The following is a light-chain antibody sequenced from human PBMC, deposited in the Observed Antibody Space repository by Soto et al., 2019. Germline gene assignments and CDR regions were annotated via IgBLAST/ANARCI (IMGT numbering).Light chain of an antibody. V-gene: IGLV1-47*01. CDR3: AAWDDSLSGPV. J-gene: IGLJ3*02. CDR1: SSNIGSNY. CDR2: RNN. Sequence: QSVLTQPPSASGTPGQRVTISCSGSSSNIGSNYVYWYQKIPGTAPKLLIYRNNQRPSGVPDRFSGSKSGTSASLAISGLRSEDEADYYCAAWDDSLSGPVFGGGTKLTVL.